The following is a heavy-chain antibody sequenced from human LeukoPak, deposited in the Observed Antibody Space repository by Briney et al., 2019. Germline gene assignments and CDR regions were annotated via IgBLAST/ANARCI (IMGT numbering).Heavy chain of an antibody. CDR1: GYTFTSYG. J-gene: IGHJ4*02. D-gene: IGHD3-10*01. Sequence: ASVKVSCKASGYTFTSYGISWVRQAPGQGLEWMGWISAYNGNTNYAQKLQGRVTMTTDTSTSTAYMELRSLRSDDTAVYYCAIGVWFGELLDSYYFDYWGQGTLVTVSS. CDR2: ISAYNGNT. CDR3: AIGVWFGELLDSYYFDY. V-gene: IGHV1-18*01.